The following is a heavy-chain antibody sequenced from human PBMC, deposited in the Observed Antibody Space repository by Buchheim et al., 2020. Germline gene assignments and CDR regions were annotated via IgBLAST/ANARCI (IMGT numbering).Heavy chain of an antibody. V-gene: IGHV3-30*04. CDR3: ARGHSSSPNAHFDY. CDR1: GFTFSSYA. Sequence: QVQLVESGGGVVQPGRSLRLSCAASGFTFSSYAMHWVRQAPGKGLEWVAVISYDGSNKYYADSVKGRFTISRDNSKNTLYLQMNSLRAEDTAVYYCARGHSSSPNAHFDYWGQGTL. CDR2: ISYDGSNK. D-gene: IGHD6-6*01. J-gene: IGHJ4*02.